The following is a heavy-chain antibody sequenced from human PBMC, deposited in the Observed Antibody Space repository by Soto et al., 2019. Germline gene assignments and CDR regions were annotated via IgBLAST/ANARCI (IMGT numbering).Heavy chain of an antibody. J-gene: IGHJ5*02. V-gene: IGHV3-21*01. CDR1: GFTFSSYS. CDR3: AAKSGGSHTLLYNWFDP. Sequence: EVQLVESGGGLVKPGGSLRLSCAASGFTFSSYSMNWVRQAPGKGLEWVSSISSSSSYIYYADSVKGRFTISRDNAKNSLYLQMNSLRAEDTAVYYGAAKSGGSHTLLYNWFDPWGQGTLVTVSS. CDR2: ISSSSSYI. D-gene: IGHD2-15*01.